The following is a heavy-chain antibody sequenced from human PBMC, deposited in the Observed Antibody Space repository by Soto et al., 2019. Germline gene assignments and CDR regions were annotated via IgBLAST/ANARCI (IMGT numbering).Heavy chain of an antibody. V-gene: IGHV3-23*01. J-gene: IGHJ4*02. CDR1: GFIFRNYA. D-gene: IGHD1-26*01. CDR3: AKGYRSGSYWAFDY. Sequence: GGSLRLSCAASGFIFRNYAMSWVRKAPGKGLEWVSVITLSGGSVYYAGSVKGRFTVSRDNSQNTLYLQMNRLRAEDTAVYYCAKGYRSGSYWAFDYWGQGTLATVSS. CDR2: ITLSGGSV.